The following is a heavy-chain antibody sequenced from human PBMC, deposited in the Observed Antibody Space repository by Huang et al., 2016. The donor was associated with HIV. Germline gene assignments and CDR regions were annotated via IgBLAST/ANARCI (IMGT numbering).Heavy chain of an antibody. Sequence: EVQLVQSGAEVNKPGESLKISCKGSGYMFTKYWIGWVRQMPGKGLEWSGIIYPGDSDTRYSPSFQGQVTSSADKSITTAYLQWGSLKASDTAIYYCARHDGARPGWVDNWGQGTLVTVSS. CDR2: IYPGDSDT. J-gene: IGHJ5*02. V-gene: IGHV5-51*01. CDR3: ARHDGARPGWVDN. D-gene: IGHD4-17*01. CDR1: GYMFTKYW.